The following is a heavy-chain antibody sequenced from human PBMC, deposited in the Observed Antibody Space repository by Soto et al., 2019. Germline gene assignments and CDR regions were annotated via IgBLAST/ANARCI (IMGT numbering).Heavy chain of an antibody. Sequence: QVQLQESGPGLVKPSQTLSIPCTVSGGSISSGDYYWSWIRQPPGKGLEWIGYIYYSGSTYYNPFLKSRFTISIDTSKNQFSLKLSSVTAADTAVYYCARDSGGGGAFDIWGQGTMVTVSS. CDR1: GGSISSGDYY. V-gene: IGHV4-30-4*01. CDR3: ARDSGGGGAFDI. D-gene: IGHD3-16*01. CDR2: IYYSGST. J-gene: IGHJ3*02.